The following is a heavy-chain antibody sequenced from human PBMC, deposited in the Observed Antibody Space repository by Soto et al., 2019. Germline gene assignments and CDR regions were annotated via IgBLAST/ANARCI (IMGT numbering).Heavy chain of an antibody. CDR2: VYFDDDK. V-gene: IGHV2-5*02. J-gene: IGHJ3*01. CDR3: ARRLNLDAFDF. CDR1: GFSLNTFGVG. Sequence: QITLKESGPTLVKPTQTLTLTCTFSGFSLNTFGVGVGWIRQPPGKALECIGVVYFDDDKRYCPSLKNRLSITKDSSKNQTVLTMTTMDHMDTATYYCARRLNLDAFDFLGQGTIVAVSS.